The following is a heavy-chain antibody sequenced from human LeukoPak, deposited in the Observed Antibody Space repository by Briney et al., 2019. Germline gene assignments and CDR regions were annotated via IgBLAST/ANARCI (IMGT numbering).Heavy chain of an antibody. Sequence: GGSVRLSCAASGFTFSSYGMHWVRQAPGKGLEWVAVISYDGSNKYYADSVKGRFTISRDNSKNTLYLQMNSLRAEDTAVYYCAKDYRNGAQYYYYGMDVWGQGTTVTVSS. V-gene: IGHV3-30*18. J-gene: IGHJ6*02. CDR2: ISYDGSNK. D-gene: IGHD1-14*01. CDR3: AKDYRNGAQYYYYGMDV. CDR1: GFTFSSYG.